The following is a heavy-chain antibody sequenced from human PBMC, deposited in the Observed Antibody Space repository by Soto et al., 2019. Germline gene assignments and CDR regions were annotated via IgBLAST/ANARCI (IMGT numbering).Heavy chain of an antibody. Sequence: ASVKVSCKAAGFTFTSSAFQWVRQARGQRLEWIGWIAVGSGYTNYAQRFQDRVTLTRDMSTATTYMELSRLTSEDTAIYYCAADATAWQQMVPSDYWGQGTLVTVSS. CDR3: AADATAWQQMVPSDY. D-gene: IGHD2-8*01. V-gene: IGHV1-58*01. CDR2: IAVGSGYT. CDR1: GFTFTSSA. J-gene: IGHJ4*02.